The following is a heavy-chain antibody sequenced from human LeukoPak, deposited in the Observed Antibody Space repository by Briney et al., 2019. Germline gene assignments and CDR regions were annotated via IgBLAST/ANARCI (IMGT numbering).Heavy chain of an antibody. CDR2: IIPMFGTA. CDR1: GGTFSSYA. Sequence: SVKVSCKASGGTFSSYAISWVRQAPGQGLEWMGGIIPMFGTANYAQKFQGRVTITADESTSTAYMELSSLRSEDTAVYYCARASIVGARPYYYYMDVWGKGTTVTVSS. V-gene: IGHV1-69*01. J-gene: IGHJ6*03. CDR3: ARASIVGARPYYYYMDV. D-gene: IGHD1-26*01.